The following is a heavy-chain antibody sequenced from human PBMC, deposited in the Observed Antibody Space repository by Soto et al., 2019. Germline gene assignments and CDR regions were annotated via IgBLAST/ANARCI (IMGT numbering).Heavy chain of an antibody. Sequence: QVQLVQSGAEVKKPGASVKVSCKASGYTFTSYYMHWVRQAPGQGLEWMGIINPSGGSTSYAQKFKGRVTMTRDTSTSTVYMELSSLRSEDTAVYYCARAAALLWFGELSGMDVWGQGTTVTVSS. CDR2: INPSGGST. D-gene: IGHD3-10*01. J-gene: IGHJ6*02. V-gene: IGHV1-46*01. CDR1: GYTFTSYY. CDR3: ARAAALLWFGELSGMDV.